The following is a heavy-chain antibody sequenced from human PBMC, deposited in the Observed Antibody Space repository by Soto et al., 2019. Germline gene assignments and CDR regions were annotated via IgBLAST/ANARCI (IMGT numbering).Heavy chain of an antibody. J-gene: IGHJ6*02. V-gene: IGHV1-69*01. CDR3: ARSQGSSTSLEIDYYYYYGMDV. CDR1: GGTFGSYA. Sequence: QVQLVQSGAEVKKPGSSVKVSCKASGGTFGSYAISWVRQAPGQGLEWMGGSIPIPGTAHYAQKFQGRVTIAADESTSTAYMELSSLRSEDTAVYYCARSQGSSTSLEIDYYYYYGMDVWGQGTTVTVSS. CDR2: SIPIPGTA. D-gene: IGHD2-2*01.